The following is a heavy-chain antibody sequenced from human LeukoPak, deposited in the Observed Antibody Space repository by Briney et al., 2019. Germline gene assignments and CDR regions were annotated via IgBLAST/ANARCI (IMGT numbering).Heavy chain of an antibody. CDR3: ARDITMIVVVPGY. D-gene: IGHD3-22*01. V-gene: IGHV3-33*01. J-gene: IGHJ4*02. CDR1: GFTFSSYG. CDR2: IWYDRSNK. Sequence: QPGGSLRLSCAASGFTFSSYGMHWVRQAPGKGLEWVAVIWYDRSNKYYADSVKGRFTISRDNSKNTLYLQMNSLRAEDTAVYYCARDITMIVVVPGYWGQGTLVTVSS.